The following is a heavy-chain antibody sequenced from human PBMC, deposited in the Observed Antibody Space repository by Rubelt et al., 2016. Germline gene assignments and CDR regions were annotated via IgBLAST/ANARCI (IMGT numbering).Heavy chain of an antibody. V-gene: IGHV4-38-2*02. CDR2: IYHTGRT. D-gene: IGHD3-3*01. CDR1: GYSISNGYY. J-gene: IGHJ4*02. CDR3: ARSDTMFGVVLKGYYFDS. Sequence: QVQLQESGPGLVKPSETLSLTCSVSGYSISNGYYWGWIRQPPGKGLEWIGNIYHTGRTYYNPSLKSRVTISVDTSKNYFSLKMNSRTAADTAVYYCARSDTMFGVVLKGYYFDSWGQGTLVTVSS.